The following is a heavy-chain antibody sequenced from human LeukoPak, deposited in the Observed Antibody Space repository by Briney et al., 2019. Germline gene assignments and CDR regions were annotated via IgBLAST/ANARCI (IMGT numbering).Heavy chain of an antibody. V-gene: IGHV3-74*01. CDR1: GFTFSSYA. CDR2: TNGDGSDT. CDR3: VRDGEYSHGIDFDY. Sequence: PGGSLRLSCAASGFTFSSYAMSWVRQAPGKGLVWVSRTNGDGSDTSYADSVKGRFTISRDSATNTLYLQMNSLRAEDTVIYYCVRDGEYSHGIDFDYWGQGTLVTVSP. D-gene: IGHD5-18*01. J-gene: IGHJ4*02.